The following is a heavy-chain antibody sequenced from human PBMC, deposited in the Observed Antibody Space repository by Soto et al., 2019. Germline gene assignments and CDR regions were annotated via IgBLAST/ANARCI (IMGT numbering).Heavy chain of an antibody. Sequence: QVHLVQSGTEVKKPGASVKVSCQASGYTFTDFAVHWVRQAPGQRLEWMGWINAGNGNTEYSQNFQGRVSITRDTVASTAYMEVSSLRSEDTAVYYCAREGTYYDFWGANDPGHVLPDYWGQGTLVTVSS. CDR1: GYTFTDFA. D-gene: IGHD3-3*01. J-gene: IGHJ4*02. V-gene: IGHV1-3*01. CDR3: AREGTYYDFWGANDPGHVLPDY. CDR2: INAGNGNT.